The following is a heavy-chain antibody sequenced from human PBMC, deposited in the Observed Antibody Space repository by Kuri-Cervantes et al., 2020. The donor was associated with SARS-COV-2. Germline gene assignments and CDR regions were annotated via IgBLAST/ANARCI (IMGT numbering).Heavy chain of an antibody. CDR3: ATGPIFGVVGWFDP. J-gene: IGHJ5*02. CDR1: GYTFTGYY. CDR2: ISAYNGNT. D-gene: IGHD3-3*01. V-gene: IGHV1-18*04. Sequence: PSVKVSCKASGYTFTGYYMHWVRQAPGQGLEWMGWISAYNGNTNYAQKLQGRVTMTEDTSTDTAYMELSSLRSEDTAVYYCATGPIFGVVGWFDPWGQGTLVTVSS.